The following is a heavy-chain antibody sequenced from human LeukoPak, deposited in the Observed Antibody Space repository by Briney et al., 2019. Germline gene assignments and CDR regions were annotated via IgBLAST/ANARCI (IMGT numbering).Heavy chain of an antibody. J-gene: IGHJ6*01. V-gene: IGHV4-31*03. CDR1: GGSISSGCYY. CDR2: IYYSGST. Sequence: SETLSLTCTVSGGSISSGCYYWSWIRQHPGKGREWIGYIYYSGSTYYNPSLKSRVTISVGTSKIQFSLKLSSVTAADTAVYYCARDHAYYYGRDVWGEGTTVSVPS. CDR3: ARDHAYYYGRDV.